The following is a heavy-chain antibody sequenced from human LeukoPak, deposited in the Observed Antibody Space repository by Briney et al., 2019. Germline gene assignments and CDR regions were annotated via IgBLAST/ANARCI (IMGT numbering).Heavy chain of an antibody. CDR3: AREGKLTGYFGGLGFNY. CDR1: GGSITSDY. D-gene: IGHD6-19*01. Sequence: SETLSLTCTVSGGSITSDYWSWIRQPPGKGLEWIGDIYYSGRTNYNPSLKSRVTISVDRSKNQFSLKLTSVTAADTAVYYCAREGKLTGYFGGLGFNYWGQGILVTVSS. J-gene: IGHJ4*02. V-gene: IGHV4-59*01. CDR2: IYYSGRT.